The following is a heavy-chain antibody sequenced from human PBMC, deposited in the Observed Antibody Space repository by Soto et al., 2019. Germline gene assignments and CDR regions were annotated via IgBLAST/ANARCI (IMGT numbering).Heavy chain of an antibody. CDR1: GFTFSSYG. D-gene: IGHD3-3*01. J-gene: IGHJ3*02. Sequence: GGSLRLSCAASGFTFSSYGMHWVRQAPGKGLEWVAVIWYDGSNKYYADSVKGRFTISRDNSKNTLYLQMNSLRAEDTAVYYCAREILGQEDFWSGYYAFEIWGQGTMVPVSS. CDR3: AREILGQEDFWSGYYAFEI. V-gene: IGHV3-33*01. CDR2: IWYDGSNK.